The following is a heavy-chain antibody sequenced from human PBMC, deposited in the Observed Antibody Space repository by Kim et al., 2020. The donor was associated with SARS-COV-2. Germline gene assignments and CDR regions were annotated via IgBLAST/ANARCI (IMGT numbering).Heavy chain of an antibody. CDR3: ARGFSYGMDV. J-gene: IGHJ6*02. Sequence: ASVKVSCKASGYSFTSYAMHWVRQAPGQRLEWMGWINAGNGNTKYSQEFQGRVTITRDTSASTAYMDLSSLRSEDTAMYYCARGFSYGMDVWGQGTTVTVSS. V-gene: IGHV1-3*01. CDR1: GYSFTSYA. CDR2: INAGNGNT.